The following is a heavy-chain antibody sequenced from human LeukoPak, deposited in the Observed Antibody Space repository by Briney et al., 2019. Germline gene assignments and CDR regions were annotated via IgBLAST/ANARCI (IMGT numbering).Heavy chain of an antibody. CDR2: ITSSSSYI. Sequence: GGSLRLSCVASGFTFNTYNMNWVRQAPGKGLEWVSSITSSSSYIYYADSVKGRFTISRDNAKNSLYLQMNSLRAEDTAVYYCARAVLLWFGENIYYMDVWGKGTTVTVSS. D-gene: IGHD3-10*01. V-gene: IGHV3-21*01. CDR1: GFTFNTYN. J-gene: IGHJ6*03. CDR3: ARAVLLWFGENIYYMDV.